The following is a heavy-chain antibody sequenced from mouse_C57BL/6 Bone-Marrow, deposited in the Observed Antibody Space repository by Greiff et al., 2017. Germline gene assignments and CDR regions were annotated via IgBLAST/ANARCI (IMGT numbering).Heavy chain of an antibody. J-gene: IGHJ3*01. CDR1: GYTFTNYW. CDR3: ARWGSSQAWFAY. CDR2: IYPGGGYP. Sequence: QVQLQQSGAELVRPGTSVTMSCKASGYTFTNYWIGWAKQRPGHGLEWIGDIYPGGGYPTYNEKFKGKATLTADKSSSTAYMQFSSLTSEDSAIYYCARWGSSQAWFAYWGQGTLVTVAA. D-gene: IGHD1-1*01. V-gene: IGHV1-63*01.